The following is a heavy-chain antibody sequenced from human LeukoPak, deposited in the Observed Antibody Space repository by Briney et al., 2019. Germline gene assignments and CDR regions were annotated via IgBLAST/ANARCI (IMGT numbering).Heavy chain of an antibody. D-gene: IGHD2-15*01. V-gene: IGHV4-30-2*01. Sequence: ASETLSLTCAVSGGSISSGVYSWSWIRQPPGKGLEGIGYIYNSGRTYDNPSLKSRVTISVDRSRNQFSLKLSSVTAADTAVYYCARGYCSGGSCYSGTRNWLDPWGQGTLVTVSS. J-gene: IGHJ5*02. CDR2: IYNSGRT. CDR1: GGSISSGVYS. CDR3: ARGYCSGGSCYSGTRNWLDP.